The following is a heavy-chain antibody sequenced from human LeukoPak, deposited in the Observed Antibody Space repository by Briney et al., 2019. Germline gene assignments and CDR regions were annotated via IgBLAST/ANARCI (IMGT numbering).Heavy chain of an antibody. CDR1: GFTFDDYA. Sequence: PGGSLRLSCAASGFTFDDYAMHWVRQAPGKGLEWVSGISWNSGSLAYADSVKGRFTISRDNAKNSLYLQMNSLRAEDTAVYYCARDLLSAAAGLDAFDIWGQGTMVTVSS. CDR2: ISWNSGSL. CDR3: ARDLLSAAAGLDAFDI. J-gene: IGHJ3*02. V-gene: IGHV3-9*01. D-gene: IGHD6-13*01.